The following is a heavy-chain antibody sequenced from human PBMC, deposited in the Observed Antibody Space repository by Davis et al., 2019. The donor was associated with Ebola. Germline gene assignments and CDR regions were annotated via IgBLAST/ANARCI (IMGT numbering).Heavy chain of an antibody. V-gene: IGHV1-8*02. CDR2: MNPNSSNT. D-gene: IGHD1-14*01. CDR3: VRSGVRGYYNGMDV. J-gene: IGHJ6*02. Sequence: ASVKVSCKASGYAFTSYDINWVRQATGHGLEWMGWMNPNSSNTGYVEKFQGRVTMTRNTSTSTAYMELSSLRSEDTAVYYCVRSGVRGYYNGMDVWGQGTTVSVSS. CDR1: GYAFTSYD.